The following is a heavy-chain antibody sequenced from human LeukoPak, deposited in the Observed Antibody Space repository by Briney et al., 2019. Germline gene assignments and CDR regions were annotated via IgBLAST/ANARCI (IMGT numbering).Heavy chain of an antibody. J-gene: IGHJ3*02. Sequence: PGGSLRLSCAASGFTFDDYGMSWVRQAPGKGLEWVSGINWNGGSTGYADSVKGRFTISRDNAKNSLYLQMNSLRAEDTALYHCXRXPVXGTFTDAFDIWGQGTMVTVSS. D-gene: IGHD6-19*01. CDR1: GFTFDDYG. CDR2: INWNGGST. V-gene: IGHV3-20*01. CDR3: XRXPVXGTFTDAFDI.